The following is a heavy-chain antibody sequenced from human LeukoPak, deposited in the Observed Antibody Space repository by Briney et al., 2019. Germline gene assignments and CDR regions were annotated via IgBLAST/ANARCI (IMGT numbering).Heavy chain of an antibody. CDR2: ISSAGSTI. Sequence: PGGSLRLSCAASGFTFSSYEMNWVRQAPGKGLEWVSYISSAGSTIYYADSVKGRFTISRDNSKNSLYLQMNSLRTEDTALYYCAKDNGLPPYYYYYMDVWGKGTTVTVSS. CDR1: GFTFSSYE. CDR3: AKDNGLPPYYYYYMDV. V-gene: IGHV3-48*03. J-gene: IGHJ6*03.